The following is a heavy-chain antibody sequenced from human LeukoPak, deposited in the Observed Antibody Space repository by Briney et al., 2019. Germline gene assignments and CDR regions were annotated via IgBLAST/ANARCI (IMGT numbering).Heavy chain of an antibody. CDR3: AKRPVLRFLEWLLAHFDY. V-gene: IGHV3-23*01. J-gene: IGHJ4*02. CDR2: IGGSGGST. Sequence: GGSLRLSCAASGFTFSSYVMSWVRQAPGKGLEWVSAIGGSGGSTYYADSVKGRFTISRDNSKNTLYLQMNSLRAGDTAVYYCAKRPVLRFLEWLLAHFDYWGQGTLVTVSS. CDR1: GFTFSSYV. D-gene: IGHD3-3*01.